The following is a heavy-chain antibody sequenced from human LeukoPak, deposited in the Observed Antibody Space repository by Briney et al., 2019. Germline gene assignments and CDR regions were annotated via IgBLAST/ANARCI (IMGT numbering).Heavy chain of an antibody. CDR1: GGSISSYY. D-gene: IGHD3-3*01. CDR3: AILLRFLEWLSPSFDY. CDR2: IYYSGST. V-gene: IGHV4-39*01. Sequence: PSETLSLTCTVSGGSISSYYWGWIRQPPGKGLEWIGSIYYSGSTYYNPSLKSRVTISVDTSKNQFSLKLSSVTAADTAVYYCAILLRFLEWLSPSFDYWGQGTLVTVSS. J-gene: IGHJ4*02.